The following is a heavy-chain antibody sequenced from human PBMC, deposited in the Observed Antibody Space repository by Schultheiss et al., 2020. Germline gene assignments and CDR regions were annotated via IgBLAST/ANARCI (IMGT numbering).Heavy chain of an antibody. CDR3: ARPRSSGMDV. V-gene: IGHV3-15*01. J-gene: IGHJ6*02. CDR1: GFTFSSYA. Sequence: GGSLRLSCAASGFTFSSYAMHWVRQAPGKGLEWVGRIKSKTDGGTTDYAAPVKGRFTISRDDSKNTLYLQMNSLRAEDTAVYYCARPRSSGMDVWGQGTTVTVSS. CDR2: IKSKTDGGTT.